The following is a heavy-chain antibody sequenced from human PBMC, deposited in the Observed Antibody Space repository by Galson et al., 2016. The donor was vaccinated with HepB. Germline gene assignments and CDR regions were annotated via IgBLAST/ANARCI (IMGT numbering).Heavy chain of an antibody. CDR3: STWDWWSTAYCGAY. V-gene: IGHV3-30-3*01. CDR1: GFSIGSYV. CDR2: ISHDGSNK. J-gene: IGHJ4*02. D-gene: IGHD2-8*02. Sequence: SLRLSCAASGFSIGSYVMHWVRQAPGKGLEWVAVISHDGSNKWYAHKLVGRVTMTADTSTNTAYLELRSLASDDTAFYYCSTWDWWSTAYCGAYWGQGSLVTVSS.